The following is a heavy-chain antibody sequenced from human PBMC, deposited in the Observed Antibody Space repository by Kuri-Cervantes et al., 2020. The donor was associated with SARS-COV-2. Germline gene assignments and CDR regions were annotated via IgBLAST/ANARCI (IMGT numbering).Heavy chain of an antibody. V-gene: IGHV3-21*04. CDR3: AKERRYSYGYLDY. CDR1: GFTFSSYS. D-gene: IGHD5-18*01. J-gene: IGHJ4*02. CDR2: ISSSSSYI. Sequence: GESLKISCAASGFTFSSYSMNWVRQAPGKGLEWVSSISSSSSYIYYADSVKGRFTISRDNAKNSLYLQMNSLRAEDTAVYYCAKERRYSYGYLDYWGQGTLVTVSS.